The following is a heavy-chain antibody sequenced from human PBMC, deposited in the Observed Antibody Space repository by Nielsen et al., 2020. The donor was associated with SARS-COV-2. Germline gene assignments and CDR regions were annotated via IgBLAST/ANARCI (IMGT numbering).Heavy chain of an antibody. CDR3: ARVAGTPPVSYSYFDL. J-gene: IGHJ2*01. V-gene: IGHV3-11*05. CDR1: GFTFSDYY. CDR2: ISHSGNYM. Sequence: LSLTCAASGFTFSDYYMSWIRQAPGKGLEWVSYISHSGNYMIYADSVKGRLTISRDNARNSVYLQMNSLGAEDTAVYYCARVAGTPPVSYSYFDLWGRGTLVTVSS. D-gene: IGHD6-19*01.